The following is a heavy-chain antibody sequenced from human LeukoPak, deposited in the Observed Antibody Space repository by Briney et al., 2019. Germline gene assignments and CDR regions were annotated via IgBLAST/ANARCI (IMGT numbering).Heavy chain of an antibody. CDR2: ISWNSGSI. V-gene: IGHV3-9*01. CDR1: GFTFDDYA. CDR3: AKDMKEYGSSGWYRGIGYYYYYYGMDV. D-gene: IGHD6-19*01. J-gene: IGHJ6*02. Sequence: GRSLRLSCAASGFTFDDYAMHWVRQAPGKGLEWVSGISWNSGSIGYADSVKGRFTISRDNAKNSLYLQMNSLRAEDTALYYCAKDMKEYGSSGWYRGIGYYYYYYGMDVWGQGTTVTVSS.